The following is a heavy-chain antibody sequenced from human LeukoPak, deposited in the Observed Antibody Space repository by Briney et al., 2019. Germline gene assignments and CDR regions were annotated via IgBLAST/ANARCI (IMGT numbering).Heavy chain of an antibody. J-gene: IGHJ5*02. CDR2: INHSGST. Sequence: KPSETLSLTCAVYGGSFSGYYWSWIRQPPGKGLEWIGEINHSGSTNYNPSLKSRVTISVDTSKNQFSLKLSSVTAADTAVYYCARGVKYYDFWSASWKGPNWFDPWGQGTLVTVSS. CDR3: ARGVKYYDFWSASWKGPNWFDP. V-gene: IGHV4-34*01. CDR1: GGSFSGYY. D-gene: IGHD3-3*01.